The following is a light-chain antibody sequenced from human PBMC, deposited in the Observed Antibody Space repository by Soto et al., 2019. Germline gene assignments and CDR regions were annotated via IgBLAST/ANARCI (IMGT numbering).Light chain of an antibody. J-gene: IGLJ2*01. V-gene: IGLV2-23*01. CDR2: EGS. CDR1: SSDVGSYNL. Sequence: QSALTQPASVSGSPGQSITISCTGTSSDVGSYNLVSWFQHHPGKAPKLMTYEGSKRPSGVSNRFSGSKSSNTASLTISGLQAEDEADYYCCSFAGSSAYVVFGGGTKLTVL. CDR3: CSFAGSSAYVV.